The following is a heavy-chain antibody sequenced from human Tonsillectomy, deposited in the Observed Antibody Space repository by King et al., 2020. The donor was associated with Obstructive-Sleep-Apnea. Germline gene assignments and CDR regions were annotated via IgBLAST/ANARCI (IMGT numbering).Heavy chain of an antibody. CDR3: ARDHSGGGMAV. Sequence: QLVQSGGGVVQTGRSLRLSCAVSGFTFSSYAMHGVRQAPGKGLEWVTLISDDGNNRYYADSVKGRFTISRDNSKNTLCLQMNSLRAEDTAVYYCARDHSGGGMAVWSQGPTVTVSS. D-gene: IGHD1-14*01. J-gene: IGHJ6*02. CDR1: GFTFSSYA. CDR2: ISDDGNNR. V-gene: IGHV3-30*04.